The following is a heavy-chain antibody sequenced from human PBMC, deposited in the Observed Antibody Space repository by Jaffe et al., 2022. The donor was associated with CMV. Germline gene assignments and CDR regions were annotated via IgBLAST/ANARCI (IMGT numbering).Heavy chain of an antibody. CDR2: IKSKTDGGTT. CDR1: GFTFSNAW. V-gene: IGHV3-15*01. Sequence: EVQLVESGGGLVKPGGSLRLSCAASGFTFSNAWMSWVRQAPGKGLEWVGRIKSKTDGGTTDYAAPVKGRFTISRDDSKNTLYLQMNSLKTEDTAVYYCTTEYGDSSGYYYSPFDYWGQGTLVTVSS. CDR3: TTEYGDSSGYYYSPFDY. D-gene: IGHD3-22*01. J-gene: IGHJ4*02.